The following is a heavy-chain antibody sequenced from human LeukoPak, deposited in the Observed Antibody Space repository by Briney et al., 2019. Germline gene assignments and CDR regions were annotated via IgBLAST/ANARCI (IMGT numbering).Heavy chain of an antibody. V-gene: IGHV4-59*12. J-gene: IGHJ4*02. D-gene: IGHD2-2*01. CDR1: GGSISSYY. Sequence: SETLSLTCTVSGGSISSYYWSWIRQPPGKGLEWIGYIYYSGSTNYNPSLKSRVTISVDTSKNQFSLKLSSVTAADTAVYYCARASLRGVYFDYWGQRTLVTVSS. CDR2: IYYSGST. CDR3: ARASLRGVYFDY.